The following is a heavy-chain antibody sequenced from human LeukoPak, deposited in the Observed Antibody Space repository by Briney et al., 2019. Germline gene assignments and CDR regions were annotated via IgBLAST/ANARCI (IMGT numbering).Heavy chain of an antibody. CDR2: IYYSGST. J-gene: IGHJ4*02. CDR3: ARHDYGGEDYFDH. Sequence: SETLSLTCTVSGGSISSYYWSWIRQPPGKGLEWIGYIYYSGSTNYNPSLKSRVTISVDTSKNQFSLKLSSVTAADTAVYYCARHDYGGEDYFDHWGQGTLVTVSS. D-gene: IGHD4-23*01. V-gene: IGHV4-59*08. CDR1: GGSISSYY.